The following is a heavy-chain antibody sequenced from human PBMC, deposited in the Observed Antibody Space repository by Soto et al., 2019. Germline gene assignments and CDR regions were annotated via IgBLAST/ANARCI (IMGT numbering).Heavy chain of an antibody. CDR2: ISAYNGNT. J-gene: IGHJ6*03. Sequence: GASVKVSCKASGYTFTSYGISWVRQAPGQGLEWMGWISAYNGNTNYAQKLQGRVTMTTDTSTSTAYMELRSLRSDDTAVYYCARVTASNYYYYYYMDGWGKGTTVTVAS. V-gene: IGHV1-18*01. CDR3: ARVTASNYYYYYYMDG. CDR1: GYTFTSYG.